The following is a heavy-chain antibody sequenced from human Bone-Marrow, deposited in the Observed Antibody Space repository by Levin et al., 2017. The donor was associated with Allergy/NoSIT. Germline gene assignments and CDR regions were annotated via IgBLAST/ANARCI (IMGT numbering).Heavy chain of an antibody. CDR2: IRPSSERT. Sequence: AGGSLRLSCAASGFTFVNHAMTWVRHAPGKGLEWVSTIRPSSERTYFADSVKGRFTVSRDDSMNMMYLQMTSLRADDAAVDYCAREQGARGWYTVDFWGQGTRVTVSS. V-gene: IGHV3-23*01. CDR1: GFTFVNHA. CDR3: AREQGARGWYTVDF. J-gene: IGHJ4*02. D-gene: IGHD6-19*01.